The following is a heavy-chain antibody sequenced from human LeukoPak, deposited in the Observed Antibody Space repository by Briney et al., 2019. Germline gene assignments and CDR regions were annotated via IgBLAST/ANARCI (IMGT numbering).Heavy chain of an antibody. Sequence: GGSLRLSCAASGFTVSSNYMSWVRQAPGKGLEWVSVIYSGGSTYYADSVKGRFTISRDNAKNSLYLQMNSLRAEDTAVYYCATFTYYYDTSGYSTFDYWGQGTLVTVSS. J-gene: IGHJ4*02. V-gene: IGHV3-53*01. CDR3: ATFTYYYDTSGYSTFDY. CDR1: GFTVSSNY. D-gene: IGHD3-22*01. CDR2: IYSGGST.